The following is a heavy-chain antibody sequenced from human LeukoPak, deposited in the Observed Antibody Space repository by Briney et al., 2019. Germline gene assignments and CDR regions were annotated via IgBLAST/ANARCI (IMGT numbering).Heavy chain of an antibody. D-gene: IGHD6-13*01. CDR1: GFAFSSYW. CDR2: IKQDGSER. J-gene: IGHJ4*02. Sequence: GGSLRLSCVASGFAFSSYWMSWVRQAPGKGLEWVANIKQDGSERYYVDSVKGRITIPRDNAKDSLYLQMNNLRADDTAVYYCARAYSSSFDNWGQGTLVTVSS. CDR3: ARAYSSSFDN. V-gene: IGHV3-7*04.